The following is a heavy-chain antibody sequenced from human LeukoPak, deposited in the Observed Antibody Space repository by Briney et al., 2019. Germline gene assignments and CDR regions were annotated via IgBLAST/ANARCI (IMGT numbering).Heavy chain of an antibody. CDR3: ARARRYNVNYYRGAFDI. J-gene: IGHJ3*02. V-gene: IGHV5-51*01. CDR1: GYTFTNYW. D-gene: IGHD1-26*01. CDR2: LFPGDSDT. Sequence: GESLKISCQGSGYTFTNYWIAWVRQLPGKGLEWMGILFPGDSDTKYSPSFEGQVTISVDKSVNTAFLQWRSLKASDTAIYFCARARRYNVNYYRGAFDIWGPGTLVSVSS.